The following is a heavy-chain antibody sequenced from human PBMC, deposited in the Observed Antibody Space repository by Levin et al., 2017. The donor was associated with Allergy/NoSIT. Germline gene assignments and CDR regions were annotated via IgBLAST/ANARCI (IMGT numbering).Heavy chain of an antibody. CDR3: AREVRIAAPNYYYYYMDV. CDR2: IYYSGST. CDR1: GGSISSYY. D-gene: IGHD6-13*01. J-gene: IGHJ6*03. Sequence: SETLSLTCTVSGGSISSYYWSWIRQPPGKGLEWIGYIYYSGSTNYNPSLKSRVTISVDTSKNQFSLKLSSVTAADTAVYYCAREVRIAAPNYYYYYMDVWGKGTTVTVSS. V-gene: IGHV4-59*01.